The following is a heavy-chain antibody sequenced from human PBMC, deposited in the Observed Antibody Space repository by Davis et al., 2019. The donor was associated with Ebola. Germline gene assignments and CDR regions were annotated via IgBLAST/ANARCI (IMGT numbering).Heavy chain of an antibody. CDR2: IWYDGSNK. CDR1: GFTFSSYA. Sequence: GGSLRLSCAASGFTFSSYAMHWVRQAPGKGLEWVAVIWYDGSNKYYADSVKGRFTISRDNSKNTLYLQMNSLRAEDTAVYYCARAGIVVVPVNYYGMDVWGQGTTVTVSS. CDR3: ARAGIVVVPVNYYGMDV. D-gene: IGHD2-2*01. V-gene: IGHV3-33*01. J-gene: IGHJ6*02.